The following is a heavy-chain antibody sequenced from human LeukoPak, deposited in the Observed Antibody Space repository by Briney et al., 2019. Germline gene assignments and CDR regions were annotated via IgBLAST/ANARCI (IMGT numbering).Heavy chain of an antibody. V-gene: IGHV3-73*01. D-gene: IGHD2-15*01. CDR3: TRRGVVAALHYWYFDL. CDR1: GFTFSGSA. Sequence: GGSLRLSCAASGFTFSGSAMHWVRQASWKGLEWVGRIRSKANSYATAYAASVKGRFTISRDDSKNTAYLQMNSLKTGDTAVYYCTRRGVVAALHYWYFDLWGRGTLVTVSS. CDR2: IRSKANSYAT. J-gene: IGHJ2*01.